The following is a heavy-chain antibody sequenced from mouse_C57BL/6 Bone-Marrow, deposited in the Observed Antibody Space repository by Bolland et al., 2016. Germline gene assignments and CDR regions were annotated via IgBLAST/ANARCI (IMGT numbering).Heavy chain of an antibody. J-gene: IGHJ4*01. CDR3: ASTVVARYYAMDY. D-gene: IGHD1-1*01. Sequence: NGNTKYAPKFQGKATITEDTSSNTSYLQLSSLTSEDTAIYYCASTVVARYYAMDYWGQGTS. CDR2: NGNT. V-gene: IGHV14-3*01.